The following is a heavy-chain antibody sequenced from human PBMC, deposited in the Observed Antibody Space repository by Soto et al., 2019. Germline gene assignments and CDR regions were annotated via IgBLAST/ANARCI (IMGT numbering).Heavy chain of an antibody. CDR3: ARGPFRPSAMDV. J-gene: IGHJ6*02. CDR1: GDNFRKNF. Sequence: GASVKVSCKTSGDNFRKNFFTWVRQAPGQGLEWMGGTIPALGKTHYIEKFQGRVTITVDDATRTVYMEVRDLTSEDTAIYYCARGPFRPSAMDVWGQGTTVTVSS. CDR2: TIPALGKT. V-gene: IGHV1-69*10. D-gene: IGHD3-10*01.